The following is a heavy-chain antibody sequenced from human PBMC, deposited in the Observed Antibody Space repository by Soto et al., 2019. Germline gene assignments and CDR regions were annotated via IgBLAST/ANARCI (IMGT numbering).Heavy chain of an antibody. CDR2: ISGSGGST. CDR3: AALDGGDHDAFDI. J-gene: IGHJ3*02. V-gene: IGHV3-23*01. Sequence: WGSLRLSCAASGFTFSSYAMSWVRQAPGKGLEWVSAISGSGGSTYYADSVKGRFTISRDNSKNTLYLQMNSLRAEDTAVYYCAALDGGDHDAFDIWGQGTMVTVSS. D-gene: IGHD2-21*02. CDR1: GFTFSSYA.